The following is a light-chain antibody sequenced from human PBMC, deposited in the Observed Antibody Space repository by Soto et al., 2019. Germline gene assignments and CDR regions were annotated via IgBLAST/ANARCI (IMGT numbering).Light chain of an antibody. V-gene: IGKV3-20*01. CDR3: QQYGTSPIT. Sequence: ENVLTQSPGTLSLSPGERATLSCRASQTVSSYLTWYQQRPGQAPRLLISGAPRRATGIPDMFSGSGSGTDFTLTISRLEPEDFALYYCQQYGTSPITFGQGTRLEIK. CDR2: GAP. CDR1: QTVSSY. J-gene: IGKJ5*01.